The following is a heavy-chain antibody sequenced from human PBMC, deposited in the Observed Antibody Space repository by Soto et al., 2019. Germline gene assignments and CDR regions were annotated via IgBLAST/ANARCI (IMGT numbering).Heavy chain of an antibody. V-gene: IGHV1-69*13. CDR2: IIPIFGTA. CDR1: GGTFSSYA. J-gene: IGHJ4*02. CDR3: ARLTDYYDSSGYYPHFDY. Sequence: GASVKVSCKASGGTFSSYAISWVRQAPGQGLEWMGGIIPIFGTANYAQKFQGRVTITADESTSTAYMELSSLRSEDTAVYYCARLTDYYDSSGYYPHFDYWGPGTLVTVSS. D-gene: IGHD3-22*01.